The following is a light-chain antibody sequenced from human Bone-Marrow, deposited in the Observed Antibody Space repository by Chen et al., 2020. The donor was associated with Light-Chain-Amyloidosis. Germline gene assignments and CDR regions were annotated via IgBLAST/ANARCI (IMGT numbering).Light chain of an antibody. J-gene: IGLJ2*01. CDR2: RDT. Sequence: SYELTQPPSVSVSPGQTARITCSGDDLPTKYAYWYQQKPGQAPVLVIHRDTERPSGISERLSGSSSGTTATLTISGVQAEDEADYHCQSADSSGTYEVIFGGRTKLTVL. V-gene: IGLV3-25*02. CDR1: DLPTKY. CDR3: QSADSSGTYEVI.